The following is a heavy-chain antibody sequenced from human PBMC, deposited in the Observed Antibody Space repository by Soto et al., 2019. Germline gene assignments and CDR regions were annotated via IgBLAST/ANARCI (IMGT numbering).Heavy chain of an antibody. CDR3: ARLLRGYSSSWYRGGMDV. Sequence: GGSLRLSCAASGFTFSTYTMNWVRQAPEKGLEWVSSISSSSNYIYYTDSVKGRFTISRDNAKNSLYLQMNSLRAEDTAVYYCARLLRGYSSSWYRGGMDVWGQGTTVTVSS. D-gene: IGHD6-13*01. V-gene: IGHV3-21*01. CDR2: ISSSSNYI. CDR1: GFTFSTYT. J-gene: IGHJ6*02.